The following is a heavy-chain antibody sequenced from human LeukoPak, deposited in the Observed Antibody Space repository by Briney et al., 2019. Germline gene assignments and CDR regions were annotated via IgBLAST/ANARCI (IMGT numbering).Heavy chain of an antibody. Sequence: GESLKISCQASGYSFTSSWIGWARQMPGKGLEWMAIINPGDSDTRYSPPFQGQVTISADKSISTVCLQWGSLKASDTAMYYCARQPGAGWFDPWGQGTLVTVSS. CDR2: INPGDSDT. D-gene: IGHD3-10*01. J-gene: IGHJ5*02. CDR3: ARQPGAGWFDP. CDR1: GYSFTSSW. V-gene: IGHV5-51*01.